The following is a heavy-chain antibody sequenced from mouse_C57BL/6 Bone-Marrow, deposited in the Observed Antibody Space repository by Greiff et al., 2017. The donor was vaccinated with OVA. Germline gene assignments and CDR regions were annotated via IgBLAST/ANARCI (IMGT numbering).Heavy chain of an antibody. CDR1: GFTFSSYT. J-gene: IGHJ3*01. V-gene: IGHV5-9*01. Sequence: EVQVVESGGGLVKPGGSLKLSCAASGFTFSSYTMSWVRQTPEKRLEWVATISGGGGNTYYPDSVKGRFTISRDNAKNTLYLQMSSLRSEDTALYYCARHDYGSSGGLFAYWGQGTLVTVSA. D-gene: IGHD1-1*01. CDR2: ISGGGGNT. CDR3: ARHDYGSSGGLFAY.